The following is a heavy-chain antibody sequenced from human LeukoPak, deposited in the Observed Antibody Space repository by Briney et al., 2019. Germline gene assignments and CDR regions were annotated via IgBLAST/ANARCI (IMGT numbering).Heavy chain of an antibody. CDR2: FSSSSSYI. V-gene: IGHV3-21*01. CDR3: ARADSSGWYFDY. CDR1: EFTFSNYA. D-gene: IGHD6-19*01. Sequence: GGSLRLSCAASEFTFSNYAMNWVRQAPGKGLEWVSSFSSSSSYIYYADSVKGRFTISRDNAKNSLYLQMNSLRAEDTAVYYCARADSSGWYFDYWGQGTLVTVSS. J-gene: IGHJ4*02.